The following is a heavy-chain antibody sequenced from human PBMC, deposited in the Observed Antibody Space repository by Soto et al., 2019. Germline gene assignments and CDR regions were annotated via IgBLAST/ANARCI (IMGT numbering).Heavy chain of an antibody. V-gene: IGHV4-59*01. CDR1: GGSISSYY. CDR2: IYYSGST. CDR3: ARGMAEWELPRPYFDY. J-gene: IGHJ4*02. D-gene: IGHD1-26*01. Sequence: SETLSLTCTVSGGSISSYYWSWIRQPPGKGLEWIGYIYYSGSTNYNPSLKSRVTISVDTSKNQFSLKLSSVTAADTAVYYCARGMAEWELPRPYFDYWGQGTLVTVS.